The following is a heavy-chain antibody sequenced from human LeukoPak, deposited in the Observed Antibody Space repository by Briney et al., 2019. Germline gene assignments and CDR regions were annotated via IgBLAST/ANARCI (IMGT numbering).Heavy chain of an antibody. CDR1: GYSFADYW. CDR2: IYPADSDT. J-gene: IGHJ4*02. D-gene: IGHD5-18*01. V-gene: IGHV5-51*01. CDR3: ARQWHSYGYFDF. Sequence: GESLKISCKGSGYSFADYWVGWVRQLPGKGLEWVGMIYPADSDTRNSPSFQGQVTMSVDKSISTAYLQWSSLKASDTAIYYCARQWHSYGYFDFWGQGTLVTVSS.